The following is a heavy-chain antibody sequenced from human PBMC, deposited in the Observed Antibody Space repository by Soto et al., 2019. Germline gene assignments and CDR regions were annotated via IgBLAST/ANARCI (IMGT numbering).Heavy chain of an antibody. Sequence: EVQLLESGGGSVQPGGSLRLSCAASGFTFSRYAMSWVRQAPGKGLEWVSSISGSGDSTYYADSVKGRFTISRDNSKNKRYLQINSLRAEDTAVHYCAKDRGGGFDDWGPGPLVTVSS. CDR1: GFTFSRYA. CDR2: ISGSGDST. J-gene: IGHJ4*02. V-gene: IGHV3-23*01. CDR3: AKDRGGGFDD. D-gene: IGHD3-10*01.